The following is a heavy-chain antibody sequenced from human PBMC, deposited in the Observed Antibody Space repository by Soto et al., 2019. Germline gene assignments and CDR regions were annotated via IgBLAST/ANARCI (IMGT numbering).Heavy chain of an antibody. D-gene: IGHD3-3*01. CDR2: ISAYNGNT. CDR3: ARPRGGYDFWSGYFDY. CDR1: GYIFNSYG. Sequence: QVQLVQSGAEVKKPGASVKVSCKASGYIFNSYGFSWVRQAPGQGLEWMGWISAYNGNTNYAQKLQGRVNMTTDTSTSTAYMELRSLRSDDTAVYYCARPRGGYDFWSGYFDYWGQGTLVTVSS. J-gene: IGHJ4*02. V-gene: IGHV1-18*01.